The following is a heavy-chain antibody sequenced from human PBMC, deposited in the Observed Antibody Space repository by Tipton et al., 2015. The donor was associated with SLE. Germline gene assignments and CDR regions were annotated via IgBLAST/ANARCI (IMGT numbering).Heavy chain of an antibody. CDR3: ARQAHDTGWYEHFDH. Sequence: TLSLTCTVSGGSISNYYWSWIRQPPGKGLEWIGFIYYSGSTNNNPSGSTNYNPSLKSRVAISLDTSKNQLSLNLSSVTAADTAVYYCARQAHDTGWYEHFDHWGQGTLVAVSS. J-gene: IGHJ4*02. D-gene: IGHD6-19*01. CDR2: IYYSGSTNNNPSGST. V-gene: IGHV4-59*08. CDR1: GGSISNYY.